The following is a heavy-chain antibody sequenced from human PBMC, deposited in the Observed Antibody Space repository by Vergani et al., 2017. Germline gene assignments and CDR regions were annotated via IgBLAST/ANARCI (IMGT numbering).Heavy chain of an antibody. V-gene: IGHV4-61*02. D-gene: IGHD1-1*01. Sequence: QVQLQESGPGLVRPSQTLSLTCTVLGGSISSGPPSWTWIRQPAGKGLEWIGRISTSGSTNYNPSLKSRVTMSVDMSKNQFSLKLSSVTAADTAVYYCAGHSTTGTARDWGQGTLVAVSS. CDR3: AGHSTTGTARD. CDR1: GGSISSGPPS. J-gene: IGHJ4*02. CDR2: ISTSGST.